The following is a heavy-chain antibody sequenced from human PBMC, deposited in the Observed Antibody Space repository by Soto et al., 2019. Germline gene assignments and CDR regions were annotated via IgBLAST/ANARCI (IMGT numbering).Heavy chain of an antibody. J-gene: IGHJ5*02. CDR3: ARQIRGLTPNWFDP. CDR1: GFTFGSFW. Sequence: EMQLVESGGGLVQPGGSLRLSCGVSGFTFGSFWMGWVRQAPGKGLEWVANINQDGSEKYYVDSVKGRFTISRDNPRNSLYLQMDTLRVEDTAVYFGARQIRGLTPNWFDPWGQGTLVSVSS. V-gene: IGHV3-7*01. CDR2: INQDGSEK.